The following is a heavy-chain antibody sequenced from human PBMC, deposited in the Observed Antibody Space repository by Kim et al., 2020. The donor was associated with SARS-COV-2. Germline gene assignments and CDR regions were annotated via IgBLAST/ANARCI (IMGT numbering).Heavy chain of an antibody. J-gene: IGHJ4*02. D-gene: IGHD6-13*01. V-gene: IGHV3-23*01. CDR1: GFTFSSYA. Sequence: GGSLRLSCAASGFTFSSYAMSWVRQAPGKGLEWVSAISGSGGSTYYADSVKGRFTISRDNSKNTLYLQMNSLRAEDTAVYYCAKTPRRSSSSPPHFDYWGQGTLVTVSS. CDR3: AKTPRRSSSSPPHFDY. CDR2: ISGSGGST.